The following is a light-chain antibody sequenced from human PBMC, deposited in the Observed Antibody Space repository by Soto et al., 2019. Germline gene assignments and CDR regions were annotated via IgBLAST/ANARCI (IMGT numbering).Light chain of an antibody. CDR2: DVS. V-gene: IGKV3-11*01. CDR3: HQASSFPLT. CDR1: QSVGSS. J-gene: IGKJ4*01. Sequence: EIVLTQSPATLSLSPGERASLSCRASQSVGSSLAWYQHKPGQAPRLLIYDVSNRATGIPARFSGSGSGTDFTLTISSLEPEDFATYYCHQASSFPLTFGGGTKVEIK.